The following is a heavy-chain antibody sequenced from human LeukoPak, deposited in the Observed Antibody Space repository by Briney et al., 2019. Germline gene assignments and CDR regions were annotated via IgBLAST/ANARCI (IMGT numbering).Heavy chain of an antibody. V-gene: IGHV4-39*07. CDR1: GGSISSSSYY. D-gene: IGHD4-23*01. J-gene: IGHJ6*03. CDR3: ARGSWIGGPLGFYYYYYMDV. Sequence: PSETLSLTCTVSGGSISSSSYYWGWIRQPPGKGLEWIGSIYYSGSTYYNPSLKSRVTISVDTAKNQFSLKLSSVTAADTAVYYCARGSWIGGPLGFYYYYYMDVWGKGTTVTVSS. CDR2: IYYSGST.